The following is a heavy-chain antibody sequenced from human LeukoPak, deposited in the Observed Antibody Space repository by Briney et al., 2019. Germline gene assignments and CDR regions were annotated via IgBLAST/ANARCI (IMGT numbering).Heavy chain of an antibody. Sequence: SETLSLTCAVSGGSISSSNWWSWVRPPPGKGLEWIGEIYHSGSTNYNPSLKSRVTISVDKSKNQFSLKLSSVTAADTAVYYCARVPSVWFGEFFDYWGQGTLVTVSS. V-gene: IGHV4-4*02. CDR3: ARVPSVWFGEFFDY. CDR1: GGSISSSNW. CDR2: IYHSGST. D-gene: IGHD3-10*01. J-gene: IGHJ4*02.